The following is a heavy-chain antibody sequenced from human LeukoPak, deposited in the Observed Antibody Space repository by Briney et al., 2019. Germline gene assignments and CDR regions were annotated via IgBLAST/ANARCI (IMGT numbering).Heavy chain of an antibody. Sequence: GGSLRLSCAASGFTFSSYAMSWVRQAPGKGLEWVSGISNSGGTTYYADSVKGRFTISRDNSKNTLYLQMDSLRAEDTAVYHCAKNLDGVATYFDYWGQGTLVTVSS. CDR2: ISNSGGTT. D-gene: IGHD5-12*01. CDR3: AKNLDGVATYFDY. J-gene: IGHJ4*02. CDR1: GFTFSSYA. V-gene: IGHV3-23*01.